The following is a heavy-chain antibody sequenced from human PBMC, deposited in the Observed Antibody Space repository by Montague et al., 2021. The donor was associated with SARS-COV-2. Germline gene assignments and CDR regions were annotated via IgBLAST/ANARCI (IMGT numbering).Heavy chain of an antibody. CDR3: AKDLTGGGELQGLFDY. J-gene: IGHJ4*02. CDR1: RFTFSSYA. CDR2: ISGSGGSR. Sequence: SLRLSCAASRFTFSSYAMSWVRQAPGKGLEWVSAISGSGGSRYSAVSLRGRFTISRDNSKNTLYLQLNSLRAEDTAVYYCAKDLTGGGELQGLFDYWGQGTLVTVSS. V-gene: IGHV3-23*01. D-gene: IGHD1-14*01.